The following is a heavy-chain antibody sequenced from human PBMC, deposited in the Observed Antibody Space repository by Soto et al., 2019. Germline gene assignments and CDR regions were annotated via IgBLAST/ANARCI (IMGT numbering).Heavy chain of an antibody. CDR1: GGSINSGGYY. D-gene: IGHD3-10*01. V-gene: IGHV4-31*03. CDR2: IYYSGST. Sequence: QVQLQESGPGLVNPSQTLSLTCTVSGGSINSGGYYWSWIRQHPGKGLEWIGYIYYSGSTYYNPSLKSRVTISVGTSKNQFSLRLNSVTAADTAVYYCATGSGSSDYFDYWGQGTLVTVSS. CDR3: ATGSGSSDYFDY. J-gene: IGHJ4*02.